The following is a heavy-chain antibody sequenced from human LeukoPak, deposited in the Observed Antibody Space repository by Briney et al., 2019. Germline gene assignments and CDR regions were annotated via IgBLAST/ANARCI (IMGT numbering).Heavy chain of an antibody. CDR2: INHSGSS. CDR3: ARGGKATVVTM. Sequence: SETLSLTCAVYGGSFSDNYWSWIRQPPGRGLEWIGEINHSGSSNYNPSLKSRVSMSVDTSKNQFSLKLTSVTAADTAVYYCARGGKATVVTMWGQGILVTVSS. J-gene: IGHJ4*02. D-gene: IGHD4-23*01. CDR1: GGSFSDNY. V-gene: IGHV4-34*01.